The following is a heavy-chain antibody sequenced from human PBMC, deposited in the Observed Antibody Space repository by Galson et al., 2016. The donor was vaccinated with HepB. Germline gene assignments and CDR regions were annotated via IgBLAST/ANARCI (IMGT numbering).Heavy chain of an antibody. CDR2: INTGNGDT. Sequence: VKVSCKASGYTFTSSDIYWVRQAPGQSLEWLGWINTGNGDTKYSQKFQGRLTFTRDTSASPAYMELSRLRYQDPAVYYCLRGTLAYWGQGTVVTVSS. V-gene: IGHV1-3*04. J-gene: IGHJ4*02. D-gene: IGHD3-3*02. CDR1: GYTFTSSD. CDR3: LRGTLAY.